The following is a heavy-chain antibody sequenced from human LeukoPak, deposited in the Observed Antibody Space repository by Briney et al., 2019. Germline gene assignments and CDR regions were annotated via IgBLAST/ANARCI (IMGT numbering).Heavy chain of an antibody. J-gene: IGHJ4*02. D-gene: IGHD2-15*01. CDR3: ARDPLLCSGGSCYLYYFDY. CDR2: ISYDGSNK. V-gene: IGHV3-30-3*01. Sequence: GGSLRLSCAASGFTFSSYAMPWVRQAPGKGLEWVAVISYDGSNKYYADSVKGRFTISRDNSKNTLYLQMNSLRDEDTAVYYCARDPLLCSGGSCYLYYFDYWGQGTLATVSS. CDR1: GFTFSSYA.